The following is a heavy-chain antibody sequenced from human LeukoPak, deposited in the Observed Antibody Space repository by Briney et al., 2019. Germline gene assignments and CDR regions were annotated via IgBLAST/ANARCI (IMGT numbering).Heavy chain of an antibody. D-gene: IGHD1-26*01. Sequence: GSLRLSCAASGFTFSSYAMHWVRQAPGKGLEWVAVISYDGSNKYYADSVKGRFTISRDNAKNSLYLQMNSLRAEDTAVYYCARAGSGRSPDWFDPWGQGTLVTVSS. J-gene: IGHJ5*02. CDR3: ARAGSGRSPDWFDP. CDR1: GFTFSSYA. CDR2: ISYDGSNK. V-gene: IGHV3-30*04.